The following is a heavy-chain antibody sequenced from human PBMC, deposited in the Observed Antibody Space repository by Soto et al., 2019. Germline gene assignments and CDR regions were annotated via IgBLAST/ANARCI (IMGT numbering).Heavy chain of an antibody. CDR3: ARASPSXXYALDY. Sequence: SETLSLTCTVSGGSISSYYWIWIRQPPGKGLEWIGYISYSGSTNYNPSLKSRPTISVDTSTNQFSLKLRSVTAADTAVYYCARASPSXXYALDYWGQGTLVTVSS. CDR2: ISYSGST. CDR1: GGSISSYY. D-gene: IGHD4-17*01. J-gene: IGHJ4*02. V-gene: IGHV4-59*01.